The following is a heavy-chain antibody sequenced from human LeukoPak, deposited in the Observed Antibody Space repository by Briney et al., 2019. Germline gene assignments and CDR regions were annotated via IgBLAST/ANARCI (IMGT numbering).Heavy chain of an antibody. J-gene: IGHJ6*03. CDR3: ARHIGGGIEDMDV. CDR2: IYVTGT. CDR1: GGSIGTYY. Sequence: PSETLSLTCTVSGGSIGTYYWSWIRQSPGKGLEWIGYIYVTGTRYNPYLQSRVTISVDRTRNQFFLKMSSVTAADTAVYYCARHIGGGIEDMDVWGKGTKVTVSS. V-gene: IGHV4-59*08. D-gene: IGHD3-16*02.